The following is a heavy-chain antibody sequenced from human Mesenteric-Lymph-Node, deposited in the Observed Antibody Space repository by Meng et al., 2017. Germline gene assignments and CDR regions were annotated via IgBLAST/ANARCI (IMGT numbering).Heavy chain of an antibody. CDR2: IYYSGST. Sequence: SETLSLTCAVYGGSFSGYYWGWIRQPPGKGLEWIGSIYYSGSTYYNPSLKSRVTISVDTSKNQFSLKLSSVTAADTAVYYCARDGSYDHPYHYYGMDVWGQGTTVTVSS. CDR1: GGSFSGYY. J-gene: IGHJ6*02. CDR3: ARDGSYDHPYHYYGMDV. V-gene: IGHV4-34*01. D-gene: IGHD1-1*01.